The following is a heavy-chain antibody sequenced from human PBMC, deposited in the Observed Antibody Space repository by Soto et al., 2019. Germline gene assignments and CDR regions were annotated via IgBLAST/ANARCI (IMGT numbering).Heavy chain of an antibody. Sequence: QLQLVQSGAEAKKPGASVKVSCKASGYTFPTSTISWLRQAPGQGLEGMGWIKAYSGNTNSAQKLQGRVTTTTDTSTSPAYMELRSLTTADTAMYYCAIANYGDDDHWGQGTLVTVSS. CDR3: AIANYGDDDH. D-gene: IGHD4-17*01. CDR2: IKAYSGNT. CDR1: GYTFPTST. V-gene: IGHV1-18*01. J-gene: IGHJ4*02.